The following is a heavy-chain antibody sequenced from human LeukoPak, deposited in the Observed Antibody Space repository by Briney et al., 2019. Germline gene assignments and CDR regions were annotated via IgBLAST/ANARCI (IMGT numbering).Heavy chain of an antibody. Sequence: SETLSLTCTVSGGSISSSSYYWGWIRQPPGKGLEWIGSIYYSGSTYYSPSLKSRVTISVDTSKNQFSLKLSSVTAADTAVYYCATNTYNWFDPWGQGTLVTVSS. V-gene: IGHV4-39*01. J-gene: IGHJ5*02. CDR2: IYYSGST. CDR1: GGSISSSSYY. CDR3: ATNTYNWFDP.